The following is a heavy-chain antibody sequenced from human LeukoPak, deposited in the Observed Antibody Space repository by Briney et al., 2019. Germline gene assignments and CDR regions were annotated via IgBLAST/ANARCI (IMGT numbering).Heavy chain of an antibody. CDR3: MRDAPGSNTGDL. Sequence: GGSLRLSCAVSGFTFSTYSMTWVRQAPGKGLAWLSFINIDGGRILYADSVKGRFAISRGDDKKSVYLQMHSLRPEDTAIYYCMRDAPGSNTGDLWGQGTLVTVSS. D-gene: IGHD1-14*01. CDR2: INIDGGRI. CDR1: GFTFSTYS. J-gene: IGHJ5*02. V-gene: IGHV3-48*04.